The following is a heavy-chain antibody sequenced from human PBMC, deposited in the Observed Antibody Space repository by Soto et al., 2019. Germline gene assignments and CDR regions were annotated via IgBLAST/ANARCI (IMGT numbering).Heavy chain of an antibody. Sequence: SVKVSCKASGFTFTSSAMQWVRQARGQRLEWIGWIVVGSGNTNYAQKFQERVTITRDMSTSTAYMELSSLRSEDTAVYYCAADRLLWHDRPRGFDPWGQGTLVTVSS. CDR3: AADRLLWHDRPRGFDP. D-gene: IGHD3-10*01. V-gene: IGHV1-58*02. J-gene: IGHJ5*02. CDR2: IVVGSGNT. CDR1: GFTFTSSA.